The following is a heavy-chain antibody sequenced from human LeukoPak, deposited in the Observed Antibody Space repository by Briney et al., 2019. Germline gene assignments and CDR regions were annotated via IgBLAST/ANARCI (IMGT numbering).Heavy chain of an antibody. J-gene: IGHJ4*02. Sequence: GGSLRLSCAASGFTFSTYGMNWVRQAPGKGLEWVSGISPSGGITYYTDSVKGRFTISRDNSKHTVSLQMNSLRGEDTAVYYCVTEVSGSFPTWGQGTLVTVSS. CDR3: VTEVSGSFPT. V-gene: IGHV3-23*01. CDR2: ISPSGGIT. D-gene: IGHD1-26*01. CDR1: GFTFSTYG.